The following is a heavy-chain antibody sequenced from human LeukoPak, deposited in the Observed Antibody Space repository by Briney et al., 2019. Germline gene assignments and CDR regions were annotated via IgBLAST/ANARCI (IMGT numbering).Heavy chain of an antibody. D-gene: IGHD4-17*01. CDR1: GFTFSSYS. J-gene: IGHJ4*02. Sequence: QPGGSLRLSCAASGFTFSSYSMNWVRQAPGKGLEWVSSISSSSSTIYYADSVKGRFTISRDNAKNSLYLQMNSLRAEGTAVYYCARGQFYGDYIDYWGQGTLVTVSS. CDR3: ARGQFYGDYIDY. CDR2: ISSSSSTI. V-gene: IGHV3-48*01.